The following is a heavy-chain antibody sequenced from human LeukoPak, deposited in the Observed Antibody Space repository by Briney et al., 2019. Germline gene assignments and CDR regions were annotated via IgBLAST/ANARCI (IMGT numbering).Heavy chain of an antibody. CDR2: ISSSSSTI. V-gene: IGHV3-48*01. CDR3: ARENVLWSGYYPDAFDI. CDR1: GFTFSSYS. J-gene: IGHJ3*02. D-gene: IGHD3-3*01. Sequence: PGGSLRLSCAASGFTFSSYSMNWVRQAPGKGLEWVSYISSSSSTIYYADSVKGRFTISRDNAKNSLYLQMNSLRAEDTAVYYCARENVLWSGYYPDAFDIWGQGTMVTVSS.